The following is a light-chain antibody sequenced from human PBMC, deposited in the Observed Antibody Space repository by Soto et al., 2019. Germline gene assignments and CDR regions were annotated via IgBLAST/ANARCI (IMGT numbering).Light chain of an antibody. CDR1: QSISSW. V-gene: IGKV1-5*01. Sequence: DIQMTQSPSTLSASVGDRVTITCRASQSISSWLAWYQQKPGKAPNLLIYDASSLKSGVPSRFSGSGSGTDFTLTINSLQPEDFATYFCQQLNNYPSTFGGGTKV. CDR2: DAS. CDR3: QQLNNYPST. J-gene: IGKJ4*01.